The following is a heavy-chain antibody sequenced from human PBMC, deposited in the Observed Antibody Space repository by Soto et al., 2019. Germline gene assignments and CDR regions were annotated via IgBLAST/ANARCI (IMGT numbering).Heavy chain of an antibody. J-gene: IGHJ4*02. D-gene: IGHD3-22*01. Sequence: PSETLSLTCTVSGGSISSYYWSWIRQPAGKGLEWIGRIYTSGSTNYNPPLKSRVTMSVDTSKNQFSLKLSSVTAADTAVYYCARAPYYYDSSGYPYYFDYWGQGTLVTVSS. CDR2: IYTSGST. CDR3: ARAPYYYDSSGYPYYFDY. CDR1: GGSISSYY. V-gene: IGHV4-4*07.